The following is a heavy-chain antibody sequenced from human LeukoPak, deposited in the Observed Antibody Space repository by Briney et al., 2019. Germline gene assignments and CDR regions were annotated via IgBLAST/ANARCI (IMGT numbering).Heavy chain of an antibody. V-gene: IGHV1-69*02. D-gene: IGHD6-13*01. Sequence: SVNLSCNASGRTLSSYTISWVPHAPGQALEWMVRIIPIRCIANYAKSFQGRVTITADKSTSTAYMELSSMRSEETGVYYCASAVAAGGIYLYYYYGMDVWGQGHTVTVSS. CDR3: ASAVAAGGIYLYYYYGMDV. J-gene: IGHJ6*02. CDR1: GRTLSSYT. CDR2: IIPIRCIA.